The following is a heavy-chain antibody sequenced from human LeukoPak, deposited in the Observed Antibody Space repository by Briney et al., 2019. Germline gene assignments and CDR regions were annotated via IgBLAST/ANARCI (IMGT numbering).Heavy chain of an antibody. D-gene: IGHD3-22*01. CDR1: GFTFSSYW. CDR3: ARAPSEIGGYYPEYFRH. CDR2: IKSDGST. V-gene: IGHV3-74*01. Sequence: GGSLRLSCAASGFTFSSYWMNWVRQAPGKGLVWVSRIKSDGSTNYADSVKGRFTISRDNAKNTVSLQMNSLRAEDTGVYYCARAPSEIGGYYPEYFRHWGQGTLVTVSS. J-gene: IGHJ1*01.